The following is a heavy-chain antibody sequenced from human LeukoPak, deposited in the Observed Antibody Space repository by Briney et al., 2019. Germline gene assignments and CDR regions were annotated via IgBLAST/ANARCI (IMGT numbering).Heavy chain of an antibody. D-gene: IGHD3-10*01. CDR2: ISGSGGST. Sequence: GGSLRLSCAASGFTFSSYAMSGVRQAPGRGLEWVSAISGSGGSTYYADSVKGRFTISRDNSKNTLYLQMNSLRAEDTAVYYCAKTPYYGSGSSFDYWGQGTLVTVSS. J-gene: IGHJ4*02. V-gene: IGHV3-23*01. CDR1: GFTFSSYA. CDR3: AKTPYYGSGSSFDY.